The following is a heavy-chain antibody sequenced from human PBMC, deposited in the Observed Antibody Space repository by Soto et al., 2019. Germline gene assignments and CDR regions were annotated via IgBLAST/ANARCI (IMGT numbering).Heavy chain of an antibody. Sequence: QVQLVESGGGVVQPGRSLRLSCVASGFTFSIYGMHWVRQAPGTGLEWVAVISFDGSNIYYSDSVKGRFTISRDNSKSTLYVQRTSLRPEDTAMYYCANKFDGGVGATWDYWGQETLVTVSS. V-gene: IGHV3-30*18. J-gene: IGHJ4*02. CDR1: GFTFSIYG. CDR3: ANKFDGGVGATWDY. CDR2: ISFDGSNI. D-gene: IGHD1-26*01.